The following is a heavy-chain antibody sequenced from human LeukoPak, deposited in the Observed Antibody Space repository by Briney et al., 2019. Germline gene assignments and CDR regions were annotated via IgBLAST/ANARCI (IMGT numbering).Heavy chain of an antibody. V-gene: IGHV3-21*01. CDR3: ASLIAAAGRSDFDY. D-gene: IGHD6-13*01. CDR2: ISSSTSYI. CDR1: GFTFNSFS. Sequence: GGSLRLSCAASGFTFNSFSMNWVRQAPGKGLEWVSSISSSTSYIYYADSVKGRFTISRDNAKNSLYLQMNSLRAEDTAVYYCASLIAAAGRSDFDYWGQGTLVTVSS. J-gene: IGHJ4*02.